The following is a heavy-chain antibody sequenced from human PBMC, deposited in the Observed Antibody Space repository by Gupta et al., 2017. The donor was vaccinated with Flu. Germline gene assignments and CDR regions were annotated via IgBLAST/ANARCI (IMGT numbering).Heavy chain of an antibody. CDR2: LDWDDDK. V-gene: IGHV2-70*04. Sequence: RLDWDDDKFYSVSLKSRVTVSKDASKNQVVLKMTDMESVDTGTYYCARNPPDGWYWFDPWGPGTLVTVSS. D-gene: IGHD6-19*01. CDR3: ARNPPDGWYWFDP. J-gene: IGHJ5*02.